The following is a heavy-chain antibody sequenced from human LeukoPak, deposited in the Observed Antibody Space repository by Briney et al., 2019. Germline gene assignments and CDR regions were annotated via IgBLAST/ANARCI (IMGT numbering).Heavy chain of an antibody. Sequence: SETLSLTCTVSGGSISSYYWSWIRQPPGKGLEWIGDIYYSGSTNYNPSLKSRVTISVDTAKNQFSLKLGSVTAADTAVYYCARGTRYYDFWSGLGFDIWGQGTMVTVSS. V-gene: IGHV4-59*01. J-gene: IGHJ3*02. CDR3: ARGTRYYDFWSGLGFDI. D-gene: IGHD3-3*01. CDR2: IYYSGST. CDR1: GGSISSYY.